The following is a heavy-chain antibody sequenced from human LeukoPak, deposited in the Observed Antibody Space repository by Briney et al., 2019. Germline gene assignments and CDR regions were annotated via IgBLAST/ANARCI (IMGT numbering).Heavy chain of an antibody. CDR2: ISSSSSTI. CDR3: ARDLSTMIRARAFDI. Sequence: GGSLRLSCAASGFTFSNYYMSWIRQAPGKGLEWVSYISSSSSTIYYADSVKGRFTISRDNAKNSLYLQMNSLRAEDTAVYYCARDLSTMIRARAFDIWGQGTMVTVSS. D-gene: IGHD3-22*01. V-gene: IGHV3-11*04. CDR1: GFTFSNYY. J-gene: IGHJ3*02.